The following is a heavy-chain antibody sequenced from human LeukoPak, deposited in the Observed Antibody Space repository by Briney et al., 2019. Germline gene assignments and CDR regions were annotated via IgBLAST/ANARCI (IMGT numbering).Heavy chain of an antibody. CDR3: ARVLWFGELSAGQFGFDP. CDR2: INAGNGNT. Sequence: ASVKVSCKASGYTFTSYAMHWVRQAPGQRLEWMGWINAGNGNTKYSQKFQGRVTITRDTSASTAYMELSSLRSEDTAVYYCARVLWFGELSAGQFGFDPWGQGTLVTVSS. V-gene: IGHV1-3*01. J-gene: IGHJ5*02. D-gene: IGHD3-10*01. CDR1: GYTFTSYA.